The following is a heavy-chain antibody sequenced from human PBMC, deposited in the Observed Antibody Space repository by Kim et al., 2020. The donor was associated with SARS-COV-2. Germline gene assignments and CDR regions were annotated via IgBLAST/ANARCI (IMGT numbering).Heavy chain of an antibody. CDR3: ARGRVQFYDFNDFYYYAVDV. D-gene: IGHD3-3*01. V-gene: IGHV3-21*01. CDR1: GFTFIDYS. J-gene: IGHJ6*02. CDR2: ITSSSRYI. Sequence: GGSLRLSCAASGFTFIDYSMHWVRQAPGKGLEWVSSITSSSRYIYYADSLEGRFTISRDNAKNSLYLQMNSLRAEDTAVYYCARGRVQFYDFNDFYYYAVDVWGQGTTVTVSS.